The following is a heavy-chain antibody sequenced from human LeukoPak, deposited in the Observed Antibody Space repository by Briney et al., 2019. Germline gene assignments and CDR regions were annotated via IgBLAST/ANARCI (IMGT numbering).Heavy chain of an antibody. J-gene: IGHJ3*02. CDR1: KFNFNSYG. D-gene: IGHD4-17*01. CDR2: ISGSGGST. V-gene: IGHV3-23*01. CDR3: AKDPNGDYIGTFDI. Sequence: LSGGSLRLSCTTSKFNFNSYGMTWVRQAPGKGLEWVSSISGSGGSTQYAASVQGRFTISRDNSKNTLYLQMNSLRAEDTAVYYCAKDPNGDYIGTFDIWGQGTMVTVSS.